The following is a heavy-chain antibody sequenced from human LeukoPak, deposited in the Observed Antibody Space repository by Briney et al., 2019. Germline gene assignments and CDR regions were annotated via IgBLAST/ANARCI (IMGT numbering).Heavy chain of an antibody. CDR2: IRYGGSNK. CDR1: VFTFSSYG. D-gene: IGHD3-9*01. V-gene: IGHV3-30*02. Sequence: PGGSLRLSCAASVFTFSSYGMHWVRQAPGKGLEWVSFIRYGGSNKYYADSVKGRFTISRDNSKNTLYLQMNSLRAEDTAVYYCAKDPPFAGLHSLYYFDYWGQGTLVTVSS. J-gene: IGHJ4*02. CDR3: AKDPPFAGLHSLYYFDY.